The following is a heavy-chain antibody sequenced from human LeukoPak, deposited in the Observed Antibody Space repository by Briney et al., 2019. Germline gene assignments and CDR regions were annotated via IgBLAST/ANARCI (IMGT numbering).Heavy chain of an antibody. Sequence: SETLSLTCAVYGGSFSGYYWSWIRQPPGKGLEWIGEINHSGSTNYNPSLKSRVTISVDTSKNQFSLKLSSVTAADTAVYYCARCNSDEYYFDYWGQGTLVTVSS. J-gene: IGHJ4*02. CDR3: ARCNSDEYYFDY. D-gene: IGHD2/OR15-2a*01. V-gene: IGHV4-34*01. CDR1: GGSFSGYY. CDR2: INHSGST.